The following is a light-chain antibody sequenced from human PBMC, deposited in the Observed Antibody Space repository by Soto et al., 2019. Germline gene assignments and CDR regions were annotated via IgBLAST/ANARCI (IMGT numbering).Light chain of an antibody. CDR3: QQYNNWPPIT. V-gene: IGKV3-15*01. J-gene: IGKJ5*01. CDR1: QSVSSSY. Sequence: EIVLTQSPGTLSLSPGERATLSCRAIQSVSSSYLAWYQQKPGQPPRLLIYHAIARATGIPTRFSGSGSGTEFTLTISSLQSEDFAVYYCQQYNNWPPITFGQGTRLEIK. CDR2: HAI.